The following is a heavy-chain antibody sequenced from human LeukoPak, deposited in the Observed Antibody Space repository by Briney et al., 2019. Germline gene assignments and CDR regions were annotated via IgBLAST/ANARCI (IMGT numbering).Heavy chain of an antibody. Sequence: GGSLRLSCAASGFTVSSNYMSWVRQAPGKGLEWVSVIYSGGSTDYADSVKGRSTISRDNSKNTLYLQMNSLRAEDTAVYYCARDLIAAAGTDYYYYYGMDVWGQGTTVTVSS. CDR3: ARDLIAAAGTDYYYYYGMDV. D-gene: IGHD6-13*01. CDR2: IYSGGST. J-gene: IGHJ6*02. CDR1: GFTVSSNY. V-gene: IGHV3-66*01.